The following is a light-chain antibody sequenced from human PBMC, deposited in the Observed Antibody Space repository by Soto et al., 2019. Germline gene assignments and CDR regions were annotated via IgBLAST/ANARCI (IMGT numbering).Light chain of an antibody. J-gene: IGLJ2*01. CDR1: SSDVGGYNY. CDR3: GSYTSSSTLKGV. Sequence: QSALTQPASVSGSPGQSITISCTGTSSDVGGYNYVSWYQQHPGKAPKLMIYDVSNRPSGVSNRFSGSKSGNTASLTISGLQAEDEADYYCGSYTSSSTLKGVFGGGTKITVL. V-gene: IGLV2-14*01. CDR2: DVS.